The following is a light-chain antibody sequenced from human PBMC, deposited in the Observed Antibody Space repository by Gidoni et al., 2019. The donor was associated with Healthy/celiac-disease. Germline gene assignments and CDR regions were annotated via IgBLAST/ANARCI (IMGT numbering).Light chain of an antibody. J-gene: IGLJ2*01. Sequence: QSVLTQPPSASVTLGQRVTIPCSGSRPNIGSNTVNWYQQLPGTAPKHLICSNTQRTSGVPDRFCGAKSGTSASLAISGLQSEDEADYYCAAWDDSLNQVVFGGGTKLTVL. CDR1: RPNIGSNT. CDR2: SNT. CDR3: AAWDDSLNQVV. V-gene: IGLV1-44*01.